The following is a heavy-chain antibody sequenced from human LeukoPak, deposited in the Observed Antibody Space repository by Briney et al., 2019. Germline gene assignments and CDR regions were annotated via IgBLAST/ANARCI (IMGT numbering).Heavy chain of an antibody. D-gene: IGHD6-19*01. J-gene: IGHJ4*02. Sequence: ASVKVSCKASGCTFTGYYMHWVRQAPGQGLEWMGRINPNSGGTNYAQKFQGRVTMTRDTSISTAYMELSRLRSDDTAVYYCARTSGWYTHFDYWGQGTLVTVSS. CDR2: INPNSGGT. CDR1: GCTFTGYY. CDR3: ARTSGWYTHFDY. V-gene: IGHV1-2*06.